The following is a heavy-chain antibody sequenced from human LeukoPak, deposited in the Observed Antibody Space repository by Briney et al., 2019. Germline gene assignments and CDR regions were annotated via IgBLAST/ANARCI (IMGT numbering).Heavy chain of an antibody. V-gene: IGHV3-23*01. Sequence: GGSLRLSCAASGFTFSSYAMSWVRQAPGKGLEWVSAISGSGGSTYYADSMKGRFTISRDNAKNSVFLQMNSLRAEDTAVYYCAREMSMVTSFDYWGQGTLVTVSS. CDR2: ISGSGGST. D-gene: IGHD4-17*01. J-gene: IGHJ4*02. CDR1: GFTFSSYA. CDR3: AREMSMVTSFDY.